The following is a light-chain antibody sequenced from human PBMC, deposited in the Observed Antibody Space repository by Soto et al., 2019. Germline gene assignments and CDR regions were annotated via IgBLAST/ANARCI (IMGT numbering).Light chain of an antibody. J-gene: IGKJ4*01. V-gene: IGKV1-9*01. Sequence: DIQLTQSPAFLSTSVGDKVTITCRASQDISSYLARYQQKPGKAPNLLVYSASTLQSGVPSRFSGSGSGTEFTLTISSLQPEDFATYFCQQINSYPVTFGGGTKVEIE. CDR3: QQINSYPVT. CDR2: SAS. CDR1: QDISSY.